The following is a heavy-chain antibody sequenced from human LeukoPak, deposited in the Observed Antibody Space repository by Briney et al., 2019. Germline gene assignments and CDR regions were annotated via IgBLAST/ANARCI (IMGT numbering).Heavy chain of an antibody. D-gene: IGHD4-11*01. CDR1: GFIFSAYE. Sequence: GVSLRLSCAVSGFIFSAYEMNWVRQAPGKGLEGLSYISSSASTIYYADSVKGRFTISRDNAKNSLYLQLNSLRAEDTAVYYCVSLHCYSKFLEYCCQRALVTVAS. V-gene: IGHV3-48*03. J-gene: IGHJ4*02. CDR3: VSLHCYSKFLEY. CDR2: ISSSASTI.